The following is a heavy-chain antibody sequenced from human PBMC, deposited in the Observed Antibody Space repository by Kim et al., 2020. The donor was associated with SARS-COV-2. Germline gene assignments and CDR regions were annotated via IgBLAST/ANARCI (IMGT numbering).Heavy chain of an antibody. J-gene: IGHJ4*02. D-gene: IGHD3-3*01. CDR2: IIPILGIA. CDR1: GGTFSSYA. V-gene: IGHV1-69*04. Sequence: SVKVSCKASGGTFSSYAISWVRQAPGQGLEWMGRIIPILGIANYAQKFQGRVTITADKSTSTAYMELSSLRSEDTAVYYCAREVGGGEVTFDYWGQGTLVTVSS. CDR3: AREVGGGEVTFDY.